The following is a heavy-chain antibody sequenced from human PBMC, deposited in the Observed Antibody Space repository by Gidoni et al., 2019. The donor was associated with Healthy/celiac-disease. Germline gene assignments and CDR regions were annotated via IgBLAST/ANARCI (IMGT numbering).Heavy chain of an antibody. CDR1: GLTFSSYA. V-gene: IGHV3-23*01. J-gene: IGHJ5*02. D-gene: IGHD6-13*01. CDR3: AKTPAAGHNWFDP. Sequence: EVQLLESGGGLVQPGGSLRLSCAASGLTFSSYAMSWVRQAPGKGLGWVSAISGSGGSTYYADSVKGRFTISRDNSKNTLYLQMNSLRAEDTAVYYCAKTPAAGHNWFDPWGQGTLVTVSS. CDR2: ISGSGGST.